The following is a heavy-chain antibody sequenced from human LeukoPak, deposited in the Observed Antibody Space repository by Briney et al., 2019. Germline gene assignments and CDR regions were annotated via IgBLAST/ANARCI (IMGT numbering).Heavy chain of an antibody. J-gene: IGHJ5*02. CDR2: IYTRGST. Sequence: SETLSLTCTVSGDSINNHYWSWIRQPPGKGLEWIGFIYTRGSTNYNPSLKSRVTMSGDTSKNQVSLTLNSVTATDTAVYYRARHWIETTKTYSYWFDPWGQGTLVTVSS. CDR1: GDSINNHY. V-gene: IGHV4-4*09. CDR3: ARHWIETTKTYSYWFDP. D-gene: IGHD1-1*01.